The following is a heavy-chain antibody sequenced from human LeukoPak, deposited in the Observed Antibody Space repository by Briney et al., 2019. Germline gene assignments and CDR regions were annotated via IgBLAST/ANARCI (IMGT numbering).Heavy chain of an antibody. V-gene: IGHV4-34*01. CDR1: GGSFSVYY. D-gene: IGHD2-2*01. Sequence: SETLSLTCAVYGGSFSVYYWSWIRQPPGKGLEWIGEIDHSGSTNYNPSLKSRVTISVDTSKNQFSLKLSSVTAADTAVYYCAREGLYCSSTSCYEPLNNWFDPWGQGTLVTVSS. CDR3: AREGLYCSSTSCYEPLNNWFDP. J-gene: IGHJ5*02. CDR2: IDHSGST.